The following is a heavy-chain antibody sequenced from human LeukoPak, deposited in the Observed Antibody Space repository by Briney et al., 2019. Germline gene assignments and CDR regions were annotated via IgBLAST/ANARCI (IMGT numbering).Heavy chain of an antibody. CDR2: IYYSGST. Sequence: SQTLSLTCTVSGGSISSGGYYWSWIRQHPGKGLEWIGYIYYSGSTYYNPSLKSRVTRSVDTSKNQFSLKLSSVTAADTAVYYCAREVVRGVITNNWFDPWGQGTLVTVSS. V-gene: IGHV4-31*03. J-gene: IGHJ5*02. CDR1: GGSISSGGYY. CDR3: AREVVRGVITNNWFDP. D-gene: IGHD3-10*01.